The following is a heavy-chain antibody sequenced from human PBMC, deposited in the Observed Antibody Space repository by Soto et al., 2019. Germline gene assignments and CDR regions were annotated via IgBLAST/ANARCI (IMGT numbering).Heavy chain of an antibody. CDR3: SRGTSIPASGDY. CDR2: VSAYNGER. CDR1: GYTFTNCG. V-gene: IGHV1-18*01. J-gene: IGHJ4*01. Sequence: ASVKVSCKASGYTFTNCGINWVLQAPGQGLEWLGWVSAYNGERRYAQRVQARVIMTTDTSTTTAYMELRSLRSDDTAVYYCSRGTSIPASGDYWGQGTLVTVSS. D-gene: IGHD6-6*01.